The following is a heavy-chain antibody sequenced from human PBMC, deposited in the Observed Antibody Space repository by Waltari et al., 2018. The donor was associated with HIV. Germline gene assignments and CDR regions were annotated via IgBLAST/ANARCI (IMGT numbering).Heavy chain of an antibody. Sequence: EVQLVESGGGLGQPGGSLRLSCAASGFTFSSNAMHWVRQAPGKGLEYVSAISSNGGSTYYANSVKGRFTISRDNSKNTLYLQMGSLRAEDMAVYYCARGTTDYYFDYWGQGTLVTVSS. V-gene: IGHV3-64*01. CDR1: GFTFSSNA. CDR2: ISSNGGST. CDR3: ARGTTDYYFDY. J-gene: IGHJ4*02. D-gene: IGHD1-7*01.